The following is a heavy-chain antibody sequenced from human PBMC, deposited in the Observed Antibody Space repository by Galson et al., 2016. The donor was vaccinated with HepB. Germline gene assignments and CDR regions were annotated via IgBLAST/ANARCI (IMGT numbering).Heavy chain of an antibody. V-gene: IGHV3-23*01. CDR3: ARSPSCSDTSCYFPKNTFDY. J-gene: IGHJ4*02. CDR2: ISDNGVNT. D-gene: IGHD2-2*01. CDR1: GFTFNSYA. Sequence: SLRLSCAASGFTFNSYAMNWVRQAPGKGLEWVSIISDNGVNTFYADSVKGRFTISRDNSKNTLYLQMNSLRAEDTALYFCARSPSCSDTSCYFPKNTFDYWGRGTLVTVSS.